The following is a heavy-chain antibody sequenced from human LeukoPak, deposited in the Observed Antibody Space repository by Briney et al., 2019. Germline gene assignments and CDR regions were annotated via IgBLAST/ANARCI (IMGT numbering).Heavy chain of an antibody. J-gene: IGHJ6*03. V-gene: IGHV4-34*01. D-gene: IGHD3-16*02. CDR1: GGSFSGYY. CDR3: ARVAINYDYVWGSHRSGDYYYYYYMDV. Sequence: SETLSLTCAVYGGSFSGYYWSWIRQPPGKGLEWIGEINHSGSTNYNPSLKSRVTISVDTSKNQFSLKLSSVTAADTAVYYCARVAINYDYVWGSHRSGDYYYYYYMDVWGKGTTVTVSS. CDR2: INHSGST.